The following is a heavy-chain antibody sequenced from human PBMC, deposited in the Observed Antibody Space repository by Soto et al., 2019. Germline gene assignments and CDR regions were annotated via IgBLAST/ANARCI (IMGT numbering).Heavy chain of an antibody. CDR2: IIPIFGTA. D-gene: IGHD5-18*01. V-gene: IGHV1-69*01. CDR1: RGTFSSYA. J-gene: IGHJ4*01. CDR3: ARRSVVDTAMAGFAY. Sequence: QVQLVQSGAEVQKPGSSVKVSCKASRGTFSSYAISWVRQAPGQGLEWMGGIIPIFGTANYAQKFQARVTITADESTSTAYRVLSSLRSEDTAVYYCARRSVVDTAMAGFAYWGHGSLVIVSS.